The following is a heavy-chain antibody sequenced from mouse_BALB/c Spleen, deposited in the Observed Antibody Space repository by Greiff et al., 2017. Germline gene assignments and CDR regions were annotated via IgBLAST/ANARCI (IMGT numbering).Heavy chain of an antibody. D-gene: IGHD1-1*02. V-gene: IGHV2-9*02. CDR3: ARDNYGQGYFDY. Sequence: VQVVESGPGLVAPSQSLSITCTVSGFSLTSYGVHWVRQPPGKGLEWLGVIWAGGSTNYNSALMSRLSISKDNSKSQVFLKMNSLQTDDTAMYYCARDNYGQGYFDYWGQGTTLTVSS. J-gene: IGHJ2*01. CDR1: GFSLTSYG. CDR2: IWAGGST.